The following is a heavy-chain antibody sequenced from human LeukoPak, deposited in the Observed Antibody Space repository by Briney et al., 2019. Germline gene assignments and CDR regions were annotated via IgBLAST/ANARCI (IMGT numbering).Heavy chain of an antibody. CDR3: ARVWWENDAFDI. D-gene: IGHD2-8*02. CDR2: ISSSGSTI. J-gene: IGHJ3*02. CDR1: GFTFSSYE. Sequence: PGGSLRLSCAASGFTFSSYEMNWVRQAPGKGLEWVSYISSSGSTIYYADSVKGRFTISRDNAKNSLYLQMNSLRAEDTAVYYCARVWWENDAFDIWGQGTMVTVSS. V-gene: IGHV3-48*03.